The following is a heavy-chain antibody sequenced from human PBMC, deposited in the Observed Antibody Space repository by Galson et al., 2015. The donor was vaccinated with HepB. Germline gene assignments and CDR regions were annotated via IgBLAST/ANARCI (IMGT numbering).Heavy chain of an antibody. V-gene: IGHV1-69*10. Sequence: SVKVSCKASGGIFKTYAISWVRQAPGQGLEWMGLIIPILGTSNYAQKFQGRVAVTADKSTSTAYMELSSLTSEDTAVYYCARDRVPMTKLAPASRNDFYVWGQGTTVTVSS. CDR3: ARDRVPMTKLAPASRNDFYV. J-gene: IGHJ6*02. CDR1: GGIFKTYA. D-gene: IGHD2-15*01. CDR2: IIPILGTS.